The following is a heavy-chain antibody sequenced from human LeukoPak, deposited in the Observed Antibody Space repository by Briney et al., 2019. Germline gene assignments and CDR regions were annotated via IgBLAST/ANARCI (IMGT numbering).Heavy chain of an antibody. CDR1: GFTFSSYA. CDR3: AKGLLRYYYYYMDV. J-gene: IGHJ6*03. D-gene: IGHD3-10*01. CDR2: ISGSGGST. V-gene: IGHV3-23*01. Sequence: PGGSLRLSSAASGFTFSSYAMSWVRQAPGKGLEWVSAISGSGGSTYYADSVKGRFTISRDNSKDTLYLQMNSLRAEDTAVYYCAKGLLRYYYYYMDVWGTGTTVTVSS.